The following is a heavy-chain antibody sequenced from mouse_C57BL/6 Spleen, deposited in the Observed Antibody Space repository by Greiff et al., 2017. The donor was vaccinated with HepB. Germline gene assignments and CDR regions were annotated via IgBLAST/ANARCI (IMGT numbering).Heavy chain of an antibody. J-gene: IGHJ4*01. CDR2: ISYDGSN. D-gene: IGHD1-1*01. Sequence: EVKLQESGPGLVKPSQSLSLTCSVTGYSITSGYYWNWIRQFPGNKLEWMGYISYDGSNNYNPSLKNRISITRDTSKNQFFLKLNSVTTEDTATYYCAREYGLYAMDYWGQGTSVTVSS. CDR3: AREYGLYAMDY. V-gene: IGHV3-6*01. CDR1: GYSITSGYY.